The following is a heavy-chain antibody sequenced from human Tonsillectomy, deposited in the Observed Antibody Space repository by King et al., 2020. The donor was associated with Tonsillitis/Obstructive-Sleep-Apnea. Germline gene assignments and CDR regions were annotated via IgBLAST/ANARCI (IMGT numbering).Heavy chain of an antibody. V-gene: IGHV4-34*01. J-gene: IGHJ6*03. Sequence: VQLQQWGAGLLKPSETLSLTCAVYGGSFSGYYWSWIRQPPGKGLEWIGEINHSGSTNYNPSLKSRVTISVDTSKNQFSLKLSSVTAADTAVYYCAREMAGTSQGGNYYYYMDVWGKGTTVTVSS. CDR2: INHSGST. CDR1: GGSFSGYY. CDR3: AREMAGTSQGGNYYYYMDV. D-gene: IGHD6-19*01.